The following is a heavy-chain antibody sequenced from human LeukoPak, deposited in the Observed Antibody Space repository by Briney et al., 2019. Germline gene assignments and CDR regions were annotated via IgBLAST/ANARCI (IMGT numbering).Heavy chain of an antibody. CDR1: GFTFSRYA. D-gene: IGHD3-10*01. CDR3: AKRSDGSGSYHYFDY. J-gene: IGHJ4*02. Sequence: GGSLRLSCVASGFTFSRYAMHWVRQAPGKGLEWVAVISYDGSKKDYADSVKGRFTISRDNSKNTLYLQMNSLRAEDTAVYYCAKRSDGSGSYHYFDYWGQGTLVTVSS. V-gene: IGHV3-30*04. CDR2: ISYDGSKK.